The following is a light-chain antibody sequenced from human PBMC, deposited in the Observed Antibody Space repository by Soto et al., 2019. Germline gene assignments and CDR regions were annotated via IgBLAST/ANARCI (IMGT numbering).Light chain of an antibody. CDR1: QDIRNF. V-gene: IGKV1-27*01. CDR3: QKYSSVPV. CDR2: AAF. Sequence: DIQMTQSPTSLSASVGDRVTITCRASQDIRNFVAWYQQKPGKAPKLLIYAAFTLQSGVPSRFSGSGSGTDFTLTINSLQPEDVATYYCQKYSSVPVFGPGTKVEIK. J-gene: IGKJ3*01.